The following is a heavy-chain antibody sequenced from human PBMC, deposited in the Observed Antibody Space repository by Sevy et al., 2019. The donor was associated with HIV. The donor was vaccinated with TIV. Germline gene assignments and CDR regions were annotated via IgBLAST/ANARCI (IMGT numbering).Heavy chain of an antibody. CDR1: GFTFSNYE. CDR3: ASDLGGADAFDS. D-gene: IGHD3-16*01. J-gene: IGHJ3*01. Sequence: GGSLRLSCVASGFTFSNYEMNWVRQAPGKGLEWVSYISSSGSSIYYADSVKGRFSISRDNAKNSLFLQVNSLRVEDTAFYYWASDLGGADAFDSWRQGTMVTVSS. CDR2: ISSSGSSI. V-gene: IGHV3-48*03.